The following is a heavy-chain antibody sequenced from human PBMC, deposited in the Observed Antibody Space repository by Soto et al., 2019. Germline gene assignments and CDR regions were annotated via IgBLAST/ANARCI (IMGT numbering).Heavy chain of an antibody. Sequence: SETLSLTCAVSVASIDSSHWFNWVRQPPGKELEWIGQISHSGSTNYNPSLTSRVNKSVDKSKNHFSLKLRSLRSDDTAVYYCATITTVEGRLPYYWGQGTLVTVSA. CDR3: ATITTVEGRLPYY. CDR2: ISHSGST. V-gene: IGHV4-4*02. CDR1: VASIDSSHW. J-gene: IGHJ1*01. D-gene: IGHD4-17*01.